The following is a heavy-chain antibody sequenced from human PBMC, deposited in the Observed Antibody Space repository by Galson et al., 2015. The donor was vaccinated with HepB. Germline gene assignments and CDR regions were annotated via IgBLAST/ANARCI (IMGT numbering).Heavy chain of an antibody. CDR1: GFTFSSYA. J-gene: IGHJ6*03. CDR2: ISYDGSNK. V-gene: IGHV3-30-3*01. CDR3: GRAPDCGGTCYLRYYSMDV. Sequence: SLRLSCAASGFTFSSYAMHWARQAPGKGLEWVAVISYDGSNKYYADSVKGRFTIPRDNSKNTLYVQMNSLRVEDTAVYYCGRAPDCGGTCYLRYYSMDVWGQGTTVTVSS. D-gene: IGHD2-21*01.